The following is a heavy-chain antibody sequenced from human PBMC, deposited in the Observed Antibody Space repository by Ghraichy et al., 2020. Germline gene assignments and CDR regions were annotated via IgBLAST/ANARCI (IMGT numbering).Heavy chain of an antibody. Sequence: GGSLRLSCAASGFTVSSNYMSWVRQAPGKGLEWVSVIYSGGSAYYADSVKGRFTISRDNSKNTLYLQMNSLRAEDTAVYYCARARYYYDSSGYSDDWYFDLWGRGTLVTVSS. CDR2: IYSGGSA. D-gene: IGHD3-22*01. V-gene: IGHV3-66*01. J-gene: IGHJ2*01. CDR3: ARARYYYDSSGYSDDWYFDL. CDR1: GFTVSSNY.